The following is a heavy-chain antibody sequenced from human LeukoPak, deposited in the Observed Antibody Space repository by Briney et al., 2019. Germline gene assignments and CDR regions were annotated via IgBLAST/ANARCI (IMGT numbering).Heavy chain of an antibody. CDR2: INPNSGGT. Sequence: ASVKVSCKASGYTFTGYYMHWVRQAPGQGLEWMGWINPNSGGTNYAQKFQGRVTMTRDTSISTAYMELSRLRSDDTAVYYCARDQRGVGATPPHLFDYWGQGTLVTVSS. CDR1: GYTFTGYY. V-gene: IGHV1-2*02. CDR3: ARDQRGVGATPPHLFDY. J-gene: IGHJ4*02. D-gene: IGHD1-26*01.